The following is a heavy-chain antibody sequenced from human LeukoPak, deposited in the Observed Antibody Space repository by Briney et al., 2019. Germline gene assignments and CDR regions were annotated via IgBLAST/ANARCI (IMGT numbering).Heavy chain of an antibody. CDR2: IFPGDSAT. CDR3: ARRRAVAGVYYFDY. D-gene: IGHD6-19*01. J-gene: IGHJ4*02. V-gene: IGHV5-51*01. Sequence: GESLKISCKGSGYSFTSYWIAWVRQMPGKGLEWMGIIFPGDSATRYSPSFQGQVTISADKSISTACLQWSSLKASDTAMYYCARRRAVAGVYYFDYWGQGTLVTVSS. CDR1: GYSFTSYW.